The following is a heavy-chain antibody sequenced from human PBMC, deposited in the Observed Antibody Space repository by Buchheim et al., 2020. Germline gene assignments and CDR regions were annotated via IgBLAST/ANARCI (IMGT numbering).Heavy chain of an antibody. CDR1: GFTFSDYH. CDR2: IRDSGDYT. J-gene: IGHJ4*02. Sequence: QVQLVESRGGLVKPGGSLRLSCAASGFTFSDYHMSWIRQAPGKGLECVSYIRDSGDYTNYADSVKGRFTISRDNAKNSFYLQINSLRAEDTAVYYCARAWSKLTILDYWGQGAL. CDR3: ARAWSKLTILDY. V-gene: IGHV3-11*06. D-gene: IGHD4/OR15-4a*01.